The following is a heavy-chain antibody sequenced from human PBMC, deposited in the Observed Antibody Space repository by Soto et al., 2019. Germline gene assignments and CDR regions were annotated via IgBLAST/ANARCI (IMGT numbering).Heavy chain of an antibody. V-gene: IGHV4-34*01. J-gene: IGHJ6*02. Sequence: QVQLQQWGAGLLKPSETLSLTCAVYGGSFSGYYWSWIRQPPGKGLEWIGEINHRGSTNYNPSLKSRVTISVDTSKNQFSLNLNSVTAADTAVYYCARGSPRIAVAGMPPDRIPNNDYYGMDVWGQGTTVTVSS. CDR2: INHRGST. D-gene: IGHD6-19*01. CDR1: GGSFSGYY. CDR3: ARGSPRIAVAGMPPDRIPNNDYYGMDV.